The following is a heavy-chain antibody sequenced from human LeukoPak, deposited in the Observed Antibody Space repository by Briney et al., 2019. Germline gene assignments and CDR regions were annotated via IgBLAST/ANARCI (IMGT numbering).Heavy chain of an antibody. CDR3: AKPKKLVGALDY. J-gene: IGHJ4*02. CDR2: ISYDGSNK. CDR1: GFTFSNYG. V-gene: IGHV3-30*18. D-gene: IGHD1-26*01. Sequence: GGSLRLSCAASGFTFSNYGIHWVRRAPGKGLEWVAVISYDGSNKYYADSVKGRFTISRDNSKNTLYLQMNSLRADDTAVYYCAKPKKLVGALDYWGQGTLLTVSS.